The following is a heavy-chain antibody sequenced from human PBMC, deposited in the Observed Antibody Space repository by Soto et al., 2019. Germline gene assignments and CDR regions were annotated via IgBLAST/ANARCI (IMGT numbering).Heavy chain of an antibody. CDR1: GFTFSSYA. J-gene: IGHJ4*01. CDR2: ISGGGGIT. CDR3: AKDSARIAQVVY. Sequence: GGSLRLSCAASGFTFSSYAMSWVRQAPGRGLEWVSSISGGGGITYYADSVKGRFTISRDNSKNTLYLQMNSLRAEDTAVYYCAKDSARIAQVVYLDHGTQVTVSS. V-gene: IGHV3-23*01. D-gene: IGHD6-13*01.